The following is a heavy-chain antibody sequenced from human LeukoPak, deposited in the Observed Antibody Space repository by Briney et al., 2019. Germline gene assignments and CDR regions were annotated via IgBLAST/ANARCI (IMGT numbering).Heavy chain of an antibody. J-gene: IGHJ4*02. CDR3: ARQLGYCSGGSCLLHFDY. Sequence: PSETLSLTCTVSGGSISSSSYYWGWIRQPPGKGLEWIGSIYYSGSTYYNPSLKSRVTISVDTSKNQFSLKLSSVTAADTAVYYCARQLGYCSGGSCLLHFDYWGQGTLVTVSS. CDR1: GGSISSSSYY. V-gene: IGHV4-39*07. D-gene: IGHD2-15*01. CDR2: IYYSGST.